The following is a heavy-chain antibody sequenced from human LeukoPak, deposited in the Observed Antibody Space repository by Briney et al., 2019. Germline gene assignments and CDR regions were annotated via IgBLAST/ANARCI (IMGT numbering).Heavy chain of an antibody. Sequence: SVKVSYKPSGGTFSSYAISSVRQAPGQGLEWMGGIIPILGTANYPQKFQGRVTITADKSTSTAYMEQSSLRSEDTAVYYCARENYYGSGSYYTWGQGTLVTVPS. CDR1: GGTFSSYA. D-gene: IGHD3-10*01. V-gene: IGHV1-69*06. CDR2: IIPILGTA. CDR3: ARENYYGSGSYYT. J-gene: IGHJ5*02.